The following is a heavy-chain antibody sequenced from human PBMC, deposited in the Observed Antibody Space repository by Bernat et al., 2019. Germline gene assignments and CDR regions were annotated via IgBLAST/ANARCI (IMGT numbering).Heavy chain of an antibody. CDR1: GFTFSSYA. CDR2: ISGSGGST. J-gene: IGHJ4*02. Sequence: EVQLLESGGGLVQPGGSLRLSCAASGFTFSSYAMSWVRQAPGKGLEWVSAISGSGGSTYYADSVKGRFTISRDNSKNTLYLQMNCLRAEDTAVYYCVSRRGLGNYGSGGGDYWGQGTLVTVSS. CDR3: VSRRGLGNYGSGGGDY. D-gene: IGHD3-10*01. V-gene: IGHV3-23*01.